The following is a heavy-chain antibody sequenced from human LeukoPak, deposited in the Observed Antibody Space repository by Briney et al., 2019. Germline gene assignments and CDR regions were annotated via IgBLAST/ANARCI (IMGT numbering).Heavy chain of an antibody. CDR3: AKMTGSGGSRFDY. V-gene: IGHV3-23*01. CDR1: GFTFSSYA. CDR2: ISGSGGAT. Sequence: GGSLRLSCAASGFTFSSYAMSWVRQALGKGLEWVSAISGSGGATYYADSVKGRFTISRDNSKNTLYVQMNSLRAEDTAVYYCAKMTGSGGSRFDYWGQGTLVTVSS. J-gene: IGHJ4*02. D-gene: IGHD2-15*01.